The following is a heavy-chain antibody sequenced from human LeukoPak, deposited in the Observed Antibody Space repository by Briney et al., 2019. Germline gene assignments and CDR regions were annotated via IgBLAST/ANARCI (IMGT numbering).Heavy chain of an antibody. CDR3: TRGEDYYYYYMDV. CDR2: IRGKAYGGTT. Sequence: GGSLRLSCTASGFTFGDYAMSWVRQAPGKGLEWVGFIRGKAYGGTTEYAASVKGRFTISRDDSKSIAYLQMNSLKTEDTAVYYCTRGEDYYYYYMDVWGKGTTVTVSS. J-gene: IGHJ6*03. V-gene: IGHV3-49*04. CDR1: GFTFGDYA.